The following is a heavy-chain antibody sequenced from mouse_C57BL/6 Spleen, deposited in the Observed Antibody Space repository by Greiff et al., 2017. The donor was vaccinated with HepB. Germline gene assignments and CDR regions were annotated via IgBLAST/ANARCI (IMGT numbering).Heavy chain of an antibody. CDR1: GYAFSSSW. CDR3: ASLLLLRGLAWFAY. D-gene: IGHD1-1*01. Sequence: QVQLQQSGPELVKPGASVKISCKASGYAFSSSWMNWVKQRPGKGLEWIGRIYPGDGDTNYNGKFKGKATLTADKYSSTAYMQLSSLSSEDSAVYFCASLLLLRGLAWFAYWGQGTLVTVSA. V-gene: IGHV1-82*01. J-gene: IGHJ3*01. CDR2: IYPGDGDT.